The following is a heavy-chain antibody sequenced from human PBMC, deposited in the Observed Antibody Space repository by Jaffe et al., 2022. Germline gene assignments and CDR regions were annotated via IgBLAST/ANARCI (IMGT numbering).Heavy chain of an antibody. CDR2: IRSKAYGGTT. Sequence: EVQLVESGGGLVQPGRSLRLSCTASGFTFGDYAMSWFRQAPGKGLEWVGFIRSKAYGGTTEYAASVKGRFTISRDDSKSIAYLQMNSLKTEDTAVYYCTRERGGVVVVAAIPDYYYYMDVWGKGTTVTVSS. CDR1: GFTFGDYA. J-gene: IGHJ6*03. V-gene: IGHV3-49*03. CDR3: TRERGGVVVVAAIPDYYYYMDV. D-gene: IGHD2-15*01.